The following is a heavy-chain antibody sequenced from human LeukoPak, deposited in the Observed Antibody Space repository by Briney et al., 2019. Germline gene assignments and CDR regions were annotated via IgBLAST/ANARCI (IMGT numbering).Heavy chain of an antibody. CDR3: ARGVASRGYYYYYYYMDV. D-gene: IGHD2-15*01. CDR2: ISAYNGNT. J-gene: IGHJ6*03. V-gene: IGHV1-18*01. Sequence: ASVKVSCKASGYTFTSYLIHWVRQAPGQGLEWMGWISAYNGNTNCAQKLQGRVTMTTDTSTSTAYMELRSLRSDDTAVYYCARGVASRGYYYYYYYMDVWGKGTTVTVSS. CDR1: GYTFTSYL.